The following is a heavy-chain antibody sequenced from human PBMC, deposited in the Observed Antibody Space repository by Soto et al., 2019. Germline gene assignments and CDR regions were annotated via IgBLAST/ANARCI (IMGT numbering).Heavy chain of an antibody. V-gene: IGHV3-15*01. J-gene: IGHJ4*02. D-gene: IGHD2-15*01. Sequence: GGSLRLPCAASGFTFSNAWMSWVRQAPGKGLEWVGRIKSKTDGGTTDYAAPVKGRFTISRDDSKNTLYLQMNSLKTEDTAVYYCTTVNCSGGSCYYFDYWGQGTLVTVSS. CDR3: TTVNCSGGSCYYFDY. CDR1: GFTFSNAW. CDR2: IKSKTDGGTT.